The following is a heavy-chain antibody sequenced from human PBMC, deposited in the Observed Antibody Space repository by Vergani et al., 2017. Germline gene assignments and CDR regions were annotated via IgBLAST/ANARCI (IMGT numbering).Heavy chain of an antibody. J-gene: IGHJ4*01. V-gene: IGHV3-23*01. CDR2: ISASGAPT. CDR1: GFTFTAHG. Sequence: EVQLLESGGGSAQPGESLILSCVASGFTFTAHGLNWVRQAPGKGLEWVSGISASGAPTSYADSVKGRVTISRDNSKNTLYLQMNSLRVGDTAVYYCARPYGRYDWFDYWGQRTLVTVSS. D-gene: IGHD1-20*01. CDR3: ARPYGRYDWFDY.